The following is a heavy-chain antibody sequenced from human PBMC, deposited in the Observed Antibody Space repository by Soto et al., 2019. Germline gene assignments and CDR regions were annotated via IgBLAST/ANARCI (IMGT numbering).Heavy chain of an antibody. CDR3: ASGLHGYSYGFCDY. CDR1: GFTFSSCW. V-gene: IGHV3-74*01. Sequence: GGSLRLSCAGSGFTFSSCWMHWVRQGPGKGLVWVSRINSDGSSTSYADSVKGRFTISRDNAKNTLYLQMNSLRAEDTAVYYCASGLHGYSYGFCDYWGQGTLVTVSS. J-gene: IGHJ4*02. D-gene: IGHD5-18*01. CDR2: INSDGSST.